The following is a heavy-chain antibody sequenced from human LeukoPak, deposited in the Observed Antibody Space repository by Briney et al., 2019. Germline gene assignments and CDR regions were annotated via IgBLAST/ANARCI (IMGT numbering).Heavy chain of an antibody. CDR2: TSSSSSYT. J-gene: IGHJ6*03. V-gene: IGHV3-21*01. CDR1: AFTFSSNC. Sequence: GGSLRLSCAAAAFTFSSNCMKCDSQAPGEGLEWVSSTSSSSSYTNYADSVKGRFTISRDNAKNSLSLQMNSLRAEDTAVYYCARDGGYSYGYFDYYYYMDVWGKGTTVTISS. D-gene: IGHD5-18*01. CDR3: ARDGGYSYGYFDYYYYMDV.